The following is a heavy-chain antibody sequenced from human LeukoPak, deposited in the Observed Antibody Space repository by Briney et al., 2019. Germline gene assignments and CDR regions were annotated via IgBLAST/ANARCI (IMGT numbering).Heavy chain of an antibody. J-gene: IGHJ5*02. CDR2: MNPNSGNT. CDR1: GYTFTSYD. CDR3: ARHESSSWYGAKNWFDP. V-gene: IGHV1-8*01. D-gene: IGHD6-13*01. Sequence: ASVKVSCKASGYTFTSYDINWVRQATGQGLEWRGWMNPNSGNTGYAQKFQGRVTMTRTTSISTAYMELSSLRSEDTAVYYCARHESSSWYGAKNWFDPWGQGTLVTVSS.